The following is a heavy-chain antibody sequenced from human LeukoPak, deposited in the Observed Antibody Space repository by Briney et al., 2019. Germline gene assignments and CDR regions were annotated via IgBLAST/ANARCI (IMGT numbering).Heavy chain of an antibody. V-gene: IGHV4-59*01. CDR2: IYYSGST. CDR3: ARRYGSSPALDY. D-gene: IGHD6-6*01. CDR1: GGSISSYY. Sequence: PSETLSLTCTVSGGSISSYYWSWIRQPPGKGLEWIGYIYYSGSTNYNPSLKSRVTTSVDTSKNQFSLNLSSVTAADTAVYFCARRYGSSPALDYWGQGTLVTVSS. J-gene: IGHJ4*02.